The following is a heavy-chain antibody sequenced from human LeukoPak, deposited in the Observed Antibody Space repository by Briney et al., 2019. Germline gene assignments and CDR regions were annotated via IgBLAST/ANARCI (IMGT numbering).Heavy chain of an antibody. V-gene: IGHV4-4*02. Sequence: SGTLSLTCAVSGGSISVSNCRSWVRQPPGKGLEWIGEVYHSGSTNYNPSLKSRVIISLDKSKNQFSLKLNSVTAADTAVYFCAKLQRVTMNSFDIWGQGALVTVSS. D-gene: IGHD3-22*01. CDR2: VYHSGST. J-gene: IGHJ3*02. CDR1: GGSISVSNC. CDR3: AKLQRVTMNSFDI.